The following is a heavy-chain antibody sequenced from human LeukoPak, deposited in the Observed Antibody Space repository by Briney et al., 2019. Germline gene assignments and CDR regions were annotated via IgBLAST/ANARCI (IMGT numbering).Heavy chain of an antibody. CDR1: GYAFTNFG. D-gene: IGHD3-9*01. CDR2: ISPYNGNT. Sequence: GASVKVSCKASGYAFTNFGISWVRQAPGQGLEWMGWISPYNGNTDYPQKVRGRVTMTTDTSTSTAYMELRSLRSDDTAVYYCARDQAATNTQVRFCLDWGQGTLVTVSS. CDR3: ARDQAATNTQVRFCLD. V-gene: IGHV1-18*01. J-gene: IGHJ4*02.